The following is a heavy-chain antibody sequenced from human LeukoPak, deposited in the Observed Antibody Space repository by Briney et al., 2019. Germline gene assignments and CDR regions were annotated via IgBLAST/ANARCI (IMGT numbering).Heavy chain of an antibody. CDR2: IYHSGST. CDR1: GVSISSSNW. J-gene: IGHJ4*02. V-gene: IGHV4-4*02. D-gene: IGHD4-17*01. Sequence: SETLSLTCAVSGVSISSSNWWSWVRQPPGKGLEWIGEIYHSGSTNYNPSLKSRVTISVDKSKNQFSLKLSSVTAADTAVYYCARDFKGYGDYLDYWGQGTLVTVSS. CDR3: ARDFKGYGDYLDY.